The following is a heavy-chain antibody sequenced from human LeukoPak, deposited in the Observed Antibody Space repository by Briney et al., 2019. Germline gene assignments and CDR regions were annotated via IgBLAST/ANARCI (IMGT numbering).Heavy chain of an antibody. J-gene: IGHJ4*02. CDR3: ARQGASGWYLDY. V-gene: IGHV4-38-2*02. CDR1: GYSISSGYY. D-gene: IGHD6-19*01. Sequence: SETLSLTCTVSGYSISSGYYWGWIRQPPGKGLEWIGSIYHSGSTYYNPSLKSRLTISVDASKNQFSLKLSSVTAADTAVYYCARQGASGWYLDYWGQGTLVTVSS. CDR2: IYHSGST.